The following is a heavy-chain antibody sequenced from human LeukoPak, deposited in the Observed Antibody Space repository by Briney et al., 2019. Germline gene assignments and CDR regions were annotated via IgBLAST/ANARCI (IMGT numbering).Heavy chain of an antibody. V-gene: IGHV4-59*01. Sequence: SETLSLTCTVSGGSICSYYWSWIRQPPGKGLEWIGYIYYSGSTNYNPSLKSRVTISGDTSKNQFSLKLSSVTAADTAVYYCARDKGLAAAGHWYFDLWGRGTLVTVSS. CDR3: ARDKGLAAAGHWYFDL. D-gene: IGHD6-13*01. CDR1: GGSICSYY. CDR2: IYYSGST. J-gene: IGHJ2*01.